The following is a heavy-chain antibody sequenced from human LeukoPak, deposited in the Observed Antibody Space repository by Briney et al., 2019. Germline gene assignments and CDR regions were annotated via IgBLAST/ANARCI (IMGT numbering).Heavy chain of an antibody. Sequence: ASVKVSCKASGYTFTGYYMHWVRQAPGQGLEWMGWINPNSGDTHYPQKFQGWVTLTSDTSISTAYMELGRLSPDDTAMYFCARDLRGNSMFYDYWGQGTLVTVSS. J-gene: IGHJ4*02. CDR3: ARDLRGNSMFYDY. CDR1: GYTFTGYY. CDR2: INPNSGDT. D-gene: IGHD3-10*02. V-gene: IGHV1-2*04.